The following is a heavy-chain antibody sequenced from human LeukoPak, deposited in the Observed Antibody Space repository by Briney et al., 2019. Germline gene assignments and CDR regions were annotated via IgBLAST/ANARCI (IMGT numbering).Heavy chain of an antibody. D-gene: IGHD6-19*01. CDR1: SGSISGYY. Sequence: SETLSLTCTVSSGSISGYYWSWIRQPPGKGLEWVGYISYSGSTNYNPSLRSRVTISVDTSKNQFSLKLSSVTAADTAIYYCARDGRAGSLFAYWGQGTLVTVSS. CDR3: ARDGRAGSLFAY. J-gene: IGHJ4*02. CDR2: ISYSGST. V-gene: IGHV4-59*01.